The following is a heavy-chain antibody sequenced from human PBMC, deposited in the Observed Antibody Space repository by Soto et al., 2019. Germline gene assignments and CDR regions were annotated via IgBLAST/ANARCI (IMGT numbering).Heavy chain of an antibody. V-gene: IGHV3-23*01. CDR1: GFTFSSHA. Sequence: GGSLRLSCTASGFTFSSHAMTWVRQAPGKGLEWISGLSGSGGSIYYADSVKGRFTISRDNSMNTLYLQMKTLRAEDTAVYYCAKVSSSWYAGFFDLWGQGT. CDR2: LSGSGGSI. J-gene: IGHJ4*02. D-gene: IGHD6-13*01. CDR3: AKVSSSWYAGFFDL.